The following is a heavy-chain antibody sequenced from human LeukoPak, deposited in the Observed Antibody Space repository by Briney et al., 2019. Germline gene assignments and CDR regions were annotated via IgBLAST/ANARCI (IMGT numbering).Heavy chain of an antibody. V-gene: IGHV3-7*01. CDR3: ARDHLVGMPYS. CDR1: EFRFGRDW. D-gene: IGHD1-26*01. J-gene: IGHJ4*02. Sequence: GGSLRLSCVASEFRFGRDWISWVRQAPGKGLEWVACIKQDGSEEYYVGSVRGRFTVSVDNGKNSLYLQMNSLRAEDTAVYYCARDHLVGMPYSWGQGTLVTVSS. CDR2: IKQDGSEE.